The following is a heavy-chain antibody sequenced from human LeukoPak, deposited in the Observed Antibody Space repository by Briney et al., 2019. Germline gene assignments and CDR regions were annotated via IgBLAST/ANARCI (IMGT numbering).Heavy chain of an antibody. CDR2: INSDGSST. CDR3: ARDGSNPPYYYYYYMDV. V-gene: IGHV3-74*01. D-gene: IGHD4-11*01. CDR1: GFTFRSYW. Sequence: PGGSLRLSCAASGFTFRSYWMHWVRQAPGKGLVWVSRINSDGSSTSYADSVKGRFTISRDNAKNTLYLQMKSLRAEDTAVYYCARDGSNPPYYYYYYMDVWGTGTTVTVSS. J-gene: IGHJ6*03.